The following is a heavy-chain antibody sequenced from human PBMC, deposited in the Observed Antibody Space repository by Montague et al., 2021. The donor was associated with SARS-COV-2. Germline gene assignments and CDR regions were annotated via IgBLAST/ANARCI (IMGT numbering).Heavy chain of an antibody. Sequence: SLRLSCAASGFNFDEYGMSWVRQAPGKGLEWVSGINWNGGSTGYADSVKGRFTISRDNAKNSLYLQMNSLRAEDTALYYCARGNYDILTRHYSRDYYYGMDVWGQGTTVTVSS. CDR1: GFNFDEYG. CDR3: ARGNYDILTRHYSRDYYYGMDV. CDR2: INWNGGST. J-gene: IGHJ6*02. D-gene: IGHD3-9*01. V-gene: IGHV3-20*04.